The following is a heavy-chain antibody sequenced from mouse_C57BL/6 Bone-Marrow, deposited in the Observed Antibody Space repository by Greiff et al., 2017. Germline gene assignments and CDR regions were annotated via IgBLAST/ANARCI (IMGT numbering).Heavy chain of an antibody. CDR1: GYTFTDYE. J-gene: IGHJ3*01. CDR2: IDPETGGT. Sequence: QVQLKESGAELVRPGASVTLSCKASGYTFTDYEMHWVKQTPVHGLEWIGAIDPETGGTAYNQKFKGKAILTADESSSTAYMELRSLTSEDSAVYYCTRFDTPFAYWGQGTLVTVSA. V-gene: IGHV1-15*01. D-gene: IGHD5-1-1*01. CDR3: TRFDTPFAY.